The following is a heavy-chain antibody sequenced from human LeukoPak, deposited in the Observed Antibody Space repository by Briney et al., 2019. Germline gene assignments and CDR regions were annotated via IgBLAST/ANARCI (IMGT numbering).Heavy chain of an antibody. CDR1: GFSFISYA. CDR2: ISGSGGST. J-gene: IGHJ4*02. V-gene: IGHV3-23*01. D-gene: IGHD5-18*01. CDR3: AKGGIQLWYYLDY. Sequence: GGSLRLSCAPSGFSFISYAMSWVRQAPGKGLEWVSAISGSGGSTYYADSAKGRFTISRDNSKNTLYLQMNSLRAEDTAVYYCAKGGIQLWYYLDYWGQGTLVTVSS.